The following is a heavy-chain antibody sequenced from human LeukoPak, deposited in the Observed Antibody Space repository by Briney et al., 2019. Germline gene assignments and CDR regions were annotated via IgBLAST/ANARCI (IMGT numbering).Heavy chain of an antibody. CDR1: GFTFGSYS. V-gene: IGHV3-48*04. J-gene: IGHJ4*02. CDR2: ISSASGSI. Sequence: GGSLRLSCAASGFTFGSYSMNWVRQAPGKGLEWVSYISSASGSIYYADSVKGRFTISRDNAKNSLFLQMNSLRAEDTAVYYCARLPAYCSSTSCYYDYWGQGTLVTVSS. CDR3: ARLPAYCSSTSCYYDY. D-gene: IGHD2-2*01.